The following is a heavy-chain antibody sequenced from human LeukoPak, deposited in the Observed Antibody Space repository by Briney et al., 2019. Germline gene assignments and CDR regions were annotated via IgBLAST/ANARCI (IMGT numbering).Heavy chain of an antibody. CDR2: ISWNSGSI. D-gene: IGHD2-2*01. V-gene: IGHV3-9*01. J-gene: IGHJ3*02. CDR1: GFTFDDYA. CDR3: AKDAFCCGCSSTNIAFDI. Sequence: PGGSLRLSCAASGFTFDDYAMHWVRQAPGKGLEWVSGISWNSGSIGYADSVKGPFTISGDNAKDSLYLQMNSLRDENTALYYCAKDAFCCGCSSTNIAFDIWGQGTMVTVSS.